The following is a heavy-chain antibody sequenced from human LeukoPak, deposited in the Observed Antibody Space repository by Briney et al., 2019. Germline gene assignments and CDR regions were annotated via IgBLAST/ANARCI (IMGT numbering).Heavy chain of an antibody. CDR2: ISAYNGNT. CDR1: GYTFTSYG. V-gene: IGHV1-18*01. CDR3: AMVRGVIPLFDY. D-gene: IGHD3-10*01. Sequence: ASVKASCKASGYTFTSYGISWVRQAPGQGLEWMGWISAYNGNTNYAQKLQGRVTMTTDTSTSTAYMELRSLRSDDTAVYYCAMVRGVIPLFDYWGQGTLVTVSS. J-gene: IGHJ4*02.